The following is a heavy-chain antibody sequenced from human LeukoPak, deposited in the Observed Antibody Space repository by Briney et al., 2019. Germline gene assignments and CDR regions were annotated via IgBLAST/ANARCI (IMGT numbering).Heavy chain of an antibody. CDR2: IDRDGSRI. Sequence: GGSLRLSCAVSGFTFSSYWMHWVRQAPGKGLVWVSRIDRDGSRINYADSVKGRFTISRDNGKNTLFLQMNSLRAVDAAVYYCVRGNDYGGPHYWGQGTLVTVSS. J-gene: IGHJ4*02. CDR3: VRGNDYGGPHY. D-gene: IGHD4-23*01. V-gene: IGHV3-74*01. CDR1: GFTFSSYW.